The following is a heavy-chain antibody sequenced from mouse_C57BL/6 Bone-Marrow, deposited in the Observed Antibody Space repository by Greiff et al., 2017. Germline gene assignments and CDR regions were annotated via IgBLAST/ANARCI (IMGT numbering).Heavy chain of an antibody. CDR1: GYTFTSYW. D-gene: IGHD1-1*01. CDR3: ARRDYGSFYYFDD. CDR2: IYPGSGST. J-gene: IGHJ2*01. V-gene: IGHV1-55*01. Sequence: QVQLQQPGAELVKPGASVTMSCTASGYTFTSYWITWVKQWPGQGLEWIGDIYPGSGSTNYNEQFKSKATLSVDTSSSTAYMQLSSLTSEDSAVYYCARRDYGSFYYFDDWGKGTTLTVSS.